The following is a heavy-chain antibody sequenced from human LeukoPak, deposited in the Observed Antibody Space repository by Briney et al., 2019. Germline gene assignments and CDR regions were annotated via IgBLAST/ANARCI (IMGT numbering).Heavy chain of an antibody. J-gene: IGHJ4*02. CDR3: AGDGSTASSVLRY. Sequence: PGGSLRLSCAASGYTFSNYWMSWVRQAPGKGVEWVSNIKQDGSEKYYADSVKGRFTISRDNAKNSLYLQMNSLRAEDTAVYYCAGDGSTASSVLRYWGQGTLVTVSS. CDR2: IKQDGSEK. V-gene: IGHV3-7*01. CDR1: GYTFSNYW. D-gene: IGHD5/OR15-5a*01.